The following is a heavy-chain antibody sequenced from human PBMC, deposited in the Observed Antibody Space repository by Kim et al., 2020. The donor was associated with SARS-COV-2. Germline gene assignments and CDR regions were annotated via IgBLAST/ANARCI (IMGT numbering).Heavy chain of an antibody. D-gene: IGHD3-3*01. CDR1: GFTFSSYS. J-gene: IGHJ5*02. CDR2: ISSSRSYI. CDR3: ASRHPIFGVVTNWFDL. Sequence: GGSLRLSCAASGFTFSSYSMNWVRQAPGKGLEWVSAISSSRSYIYYADSVKGRFTISRDNAKNSLYLQMNSLRAEDTAVYYCASRHPIFGVVTNWFDLWGQGTLVTVSS. V-gene: IGHV3-21*01.